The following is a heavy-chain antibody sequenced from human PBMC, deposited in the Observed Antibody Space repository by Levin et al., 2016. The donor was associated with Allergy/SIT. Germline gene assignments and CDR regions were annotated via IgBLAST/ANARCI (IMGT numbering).Heavy chain of an antibody. J-gene: IGHJ4*02. CDR2: ISWSSNNV. Sequence: SLKISCVASGFIFDDFTLHWVRQAPGKGLEWVSSISWSSNNVAYADSVKGRFTISRDSAKNSLYLQMNSLRAEDTALYYCAKSTVVVSSTSYFDCWGQGALVTVSS. CDR1: GFIFDDFT. V-gene: IGHV3-9*01. CDR3: AKSTVVVSSTSYFDC. D-gene: IGHD2-15*01.